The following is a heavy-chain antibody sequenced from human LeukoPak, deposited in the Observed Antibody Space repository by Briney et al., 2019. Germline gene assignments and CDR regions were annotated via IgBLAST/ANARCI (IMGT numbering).Heavy chain of an antibody. CDR3: AGTNGLKSPIRN. D-gene: IGHD3/OR15-3a*01. CDR2: IYYSGST. CDR1: GGSISSYY. Sequence: SETLSLTCTVSGGSISSYYWSWIRQPPGKGLEWIGYIYYSGSTNYNPSLKSRVTISVDTSKNQFSLKLSSVTAADTAVYYCAGTNGLKSPIRNWGQGTLVTVSS. V-gene: IGHV4-59*01. J-gene: IGHJ4*02.